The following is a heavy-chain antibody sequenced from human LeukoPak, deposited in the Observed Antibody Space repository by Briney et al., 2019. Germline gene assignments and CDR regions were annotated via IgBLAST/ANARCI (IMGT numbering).Heavy chain of an antibody. Sequence: GGSLRLSCAASGFTFSSYEMNWVRQAPGKGLEWVSYISSSGSTIYYADSVKGRFTISRDNAKNSLYLQMNSLRAEDTAVYYCGRAYSSSWTGYYYYYMDVWGKGTTVTVSS. J-gene: IGHJ6*03. CDR3: GRAYSSSWTGYYYYYMDV. CDR1: GFTFSSYE. D-gene: IGHD6-13*01. V-gene: IGHV3-48*03. CDR2: ISSSGSTI.